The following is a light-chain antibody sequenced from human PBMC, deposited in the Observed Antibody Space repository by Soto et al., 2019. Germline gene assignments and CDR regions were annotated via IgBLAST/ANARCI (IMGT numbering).Light chain of an antibody. CDR3: QTWGTGIHVV. CDR2: VDSDGSY. Sequence: QSVLTQSPSASASLGASVKLTCTLSSGHSSYAIAWHQQQPEKGPRYLMKVDSDGSYTRGDAIPDRFSGSSSGAERYLTISSLQSEDEADYYCQTWGTGIHVVFGGGTKLTVL. V-gene: IGLV4-69*01. J-gene: IGLJ2*01. CDR1: SGHSSYA.